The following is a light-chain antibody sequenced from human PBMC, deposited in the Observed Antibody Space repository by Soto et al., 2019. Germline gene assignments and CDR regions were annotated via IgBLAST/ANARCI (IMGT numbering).Light chain of an antibody. Sequence: DVVMTQSPLSLPVTLGQPASISCRSSQSLVYSDGNTYLNWFQQRPGQSRRRVIYTVSNRDSGVPDRFSGSGSGTDFTLKISRVEDTDVGVYYCMQGTHWPLYTFGQGTKLEIK. CDR1: QSLVYSDGNTY. V-gene: IGKV2-30*01. CDR2: TVS. J-gene: IGKJ2*01. CDR3: MQGTHWPLYT.